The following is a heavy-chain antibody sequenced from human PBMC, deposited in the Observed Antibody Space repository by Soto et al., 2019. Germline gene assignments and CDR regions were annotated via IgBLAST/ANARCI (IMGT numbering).Heavy chain of an antibody. CDR2: ISTYNGDT. V-gene: IGHV1-18*01. CDR3: AREGVAPYYYYGMDV. J-gene: IGHJ6*02. D-gene: IGHD5-12*01. CDR1: GYTFTCIG. Sequence: GASVKASSKASGYTFTCIGISWVQHSPGQGLEWMGWISTYNGDTNYAQTFQGRVTMTTDTSTSTVHMEVRSLRSDDTAVYYCAREGVAPYYYYGMDVWGQGTPVTVSS.